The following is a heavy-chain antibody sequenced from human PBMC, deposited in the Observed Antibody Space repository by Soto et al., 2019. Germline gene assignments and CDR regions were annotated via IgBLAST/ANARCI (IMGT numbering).Heavy chain of an antibody. D-gene: IGHD2-2*01. CDR3: ARDCGIVVEPAAPGGWFDP. V-gene: IGHV4-31*03. J-gene: IGHJ5*02. CDR1: GGSISSGGYY. Sequence: PSETLSLTCTVSGGSISSGGYYWSWIRQHPGKGLEWIGYIYYSGSTYYNPSLKSRVTISVDTSKNQFSLKLSSVTAADTAMYYCARDCGIVVEPAAPGGWFDPWGQGTLVTVSS. CDR2: IYYSGST.